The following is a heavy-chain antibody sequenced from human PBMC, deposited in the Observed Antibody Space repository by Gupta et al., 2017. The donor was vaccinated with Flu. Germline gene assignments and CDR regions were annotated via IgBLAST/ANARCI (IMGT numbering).Heavy chain of an antibody. Sequence: EVQLLESRGGLVQPGGSLRLPCVASGFAYGSYAMTWVRQAPGRGLECVSRISGTGFYTYYADSVKGRFTISRDNSKSTMSLQMSTLTAADTAIYYCAKEDALGGDHYYFDYWGQGSLVTVSS. J-gene: IGHJ4*02. D-gene: IGHD2-21*02. CDR2: ISGTGFYT. V-gene: IGHV3-23*01. CDR3: AKEDALGGDHYYFDY. CDR1: GFAYGSYA.